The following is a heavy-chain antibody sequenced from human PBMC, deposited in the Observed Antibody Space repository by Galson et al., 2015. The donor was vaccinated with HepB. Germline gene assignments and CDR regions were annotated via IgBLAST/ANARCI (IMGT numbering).Heavy chain of an antibody. CDR2: ISYDGSNK. J-gene: IGHJ4*02. V-gene: IGHV3-30-3*01. CDR1: GFTFSSYA. CDR3: ARVHSGWYTVPPNDFDY. D-gene: IGHD6-19*01. Sequence: SLRLSCAASGFTFSSYAMHWVRQAPGKGLEWVAVISYDGSNKYYADSVKGRFTISRDNSKNTLYLQMNSLRAEDTAVYYCARVHSGWYTVPPNDFDYWGQGTLVTVSS.